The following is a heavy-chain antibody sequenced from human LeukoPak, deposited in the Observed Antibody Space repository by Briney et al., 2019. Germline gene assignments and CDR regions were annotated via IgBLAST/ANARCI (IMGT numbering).Heavy chain of an antibody. Sequence: ASVKVSCKASGGTFSSYAISWVRQAPGQGLEWMGGIIPIFGTANYAQKFQGRVTITADESTSTAYMELSSLRSEDTAVYYCASYVGNDYGDYWGQGTLVTVSS. V-gene: IGHV1-69*13. D-gene: IGHD7-27*01. CDR1: GGTFSSYA. CDR2: IIPIFGTA. J-gene: IGHJ4*02. CDR3: ASYVGNDYGDY.